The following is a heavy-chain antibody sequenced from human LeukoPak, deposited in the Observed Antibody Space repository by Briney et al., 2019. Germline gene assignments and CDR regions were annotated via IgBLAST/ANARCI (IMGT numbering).Heavy chain of an antibody. V-gene: IGHV1-18*01. Sequence: EASVKVSCKASGYTFTSYGISWVRQAPGQGLEWMGWISAYNGNTNYAQKLQGRVTMTTDTSTSTAYMELRSLRSDDTAVYYCARSWNYGDAGWYYDYVWGSIAYDYWGQGTLVTVSS. CDR1: GYTFTSYG. J-gene: IGHJ4*02. CDR3: ARSWNYGDAGWYYDYVWGSIAYDY. D-gene: IGHD3-16*01. CDR2: ISAYNGNT.